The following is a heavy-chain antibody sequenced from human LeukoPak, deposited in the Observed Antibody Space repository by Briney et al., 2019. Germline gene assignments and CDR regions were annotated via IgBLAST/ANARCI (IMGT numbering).Heavy chain of an antibody. J-gene: IGHJ4*02. CDR1: GYRFTNYW. CDR2: IYPEDSDT. V-gene: IGHV5-51*01. CDR3: ARLRGYCTGGSCYFDY. Sequence: GEPMKVSRKGSGYRFTNYWIGWVRQMPGKGLEGVGIIYPEDSDTRQCTSFQGQGHYSAGHSHRPTYLQWSSLKASDTAMYYCARLRGYCTGGSCYFDYWGQGTLVTVSS. D-gene: IGHD2-15*01.